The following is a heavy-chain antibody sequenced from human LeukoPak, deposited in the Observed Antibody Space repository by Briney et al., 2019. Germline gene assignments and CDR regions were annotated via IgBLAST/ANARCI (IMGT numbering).Heavy chain of an antibody. D-gene: IGHD1-14*01. V-gene: IGHV1-69*05. CDR2: IIPIFGTA. Sequence: SVKVSCKASGGTFSRYAISWVRQAPGQGLEWMGGIIPIFGTAKYAQKFQGRVTLTTDESTSTAYMELSSLRSEDTAVYYCARHVGNHPDYYYYYMDVWGKGTTVTVSS. J-gene: IGHJ6*03. CDR1: GGTFSRYA. CDR3: ARHVGNHPDYYYYYMDV.